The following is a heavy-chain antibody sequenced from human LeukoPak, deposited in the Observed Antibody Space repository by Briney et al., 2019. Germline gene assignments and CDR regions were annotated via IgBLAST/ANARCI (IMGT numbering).Heavy chain of an antibody. CDR3: ARDNGYGQLDS. J-gene: IGHJ4*02. V-gene: IGHV4-30-4*01. D-gene: IGHD2-15*01. Sequence: PSQTLSLTCTVSGDSINSGDYYWSWIRQPPGNGLEWIGYIYYSGSTYYNPSLKSRVTISVDTSKSQFSLKLSSVTAADTAVYYCARDNGYGQLDSWGQGTLVTVSS. CDR2: IYYSGST. CDR1: GDSINSGDYY.